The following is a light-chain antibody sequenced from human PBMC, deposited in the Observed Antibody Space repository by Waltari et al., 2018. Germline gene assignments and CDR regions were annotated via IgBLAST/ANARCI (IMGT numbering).Light chain of an antibody. CDR2: DAS. Sequence: EVVLTQSPAALSLSPGERASLSCRASQSVDTSLAWYQQTPGKAPRLVIYDASKRATGIPPRFSGSGSGTDFTLTISSLEPEDFTVYYCQQHSNWPPSITFGQGTRLE. J-gene: IGKJ5*01. CDR3: QQHSNWPPSIT. CDR1: QSVDTS. V-gene: IGKV3-11*01.